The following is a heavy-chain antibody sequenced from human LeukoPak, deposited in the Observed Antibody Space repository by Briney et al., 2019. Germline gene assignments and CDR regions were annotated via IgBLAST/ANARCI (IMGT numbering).Heavy chain of an antibody. Sequence: SETLSLTCAVYGGSFSDYYWSWIRQSPGKGLEWIGEINHSRGTNYNPSLKSRVSISVDTSKNQFSLKLSSVTAADTAVYYCARGTVLLWFGELSNRNYYYYYMDVWGKGTTVTISS. CDR1: GGSFSDYY. V-gene: IGHV4-34*01. CDR2: INHSRGT. CDR3: ARGTVLLWFGELSNRNYYYYYMDV. D-gene: IGHD3-10*01. J-gene: IGHJ6*03.